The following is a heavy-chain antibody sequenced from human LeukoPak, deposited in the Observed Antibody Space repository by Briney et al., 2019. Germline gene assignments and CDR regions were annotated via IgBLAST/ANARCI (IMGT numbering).Heavy chain of an antibody. V-gene: IGHV3-7*01. Sequence: PGGSLRLSCAASGFTFSNYWMGWVRQAPGKRPEWVANMNIDGSEKYYADSVKGRFSISRDNARNSVYLQMASLRVEDTAVYYCARDLGMVRGVMGYWGQGTLVTVSS. CDR2: MNIDGSEK. CDR3: ARDLGMVRGVMGY. J-gene: IGHJ4*02. D-gene: IGHD3-10*01. CDR1: GFTFSNYW.